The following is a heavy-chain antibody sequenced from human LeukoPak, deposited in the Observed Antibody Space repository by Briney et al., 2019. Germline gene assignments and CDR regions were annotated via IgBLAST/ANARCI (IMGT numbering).Heavy chain of an antibody. V-gene: IGHV5-10-1*01. J-gene: IGHJ6*04. CDR3: ARHEGGYDSTTYYYYYGTDV. Sequence: GESLRISCKGSGYSFTSYWISWVRQMPGKGLEWMGRIDPSDSYTNYSPSFQGHVTISADKSISTAYLQWSSLKASDTAMYYCARHEGGYDSTTYYYYYGTDVWGKGTTVTVSS. CDR1: GYSFTSYW. D-gene: IGHD5-12*01. CDR2: IDPSDSYT.